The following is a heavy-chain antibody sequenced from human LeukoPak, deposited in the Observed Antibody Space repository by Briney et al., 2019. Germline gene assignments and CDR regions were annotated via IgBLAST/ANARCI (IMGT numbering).Heavy chain of an antibody. J-gene: IGHJ4*02. D-gene: IGHD1-26*01. CDR2: INHSGST. CDR1: GESFSGYY. V-gene: IGHV4-34*01. Sequence: SETLSLTCAVYGESFSGYYWSWIRQPPGKELEWIGEINHSGSTNYNPSLKSRVTISVDTSKNQFSLKLSSVTAADTAVYYCARGSSGSYGSYYFDYWGQGTLVTVSS. CDR3: ARGSSGSYGSYYFDY.